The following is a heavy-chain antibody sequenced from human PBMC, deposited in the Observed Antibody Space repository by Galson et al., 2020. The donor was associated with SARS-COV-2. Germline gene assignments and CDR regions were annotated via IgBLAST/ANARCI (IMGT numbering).Heavy chain of an antibody. CDR2: IYSGGTA. V-gene: IGHV4-39*07. D-gene: IGHD5-18*01. CDR1: GDSISGTSYY. CDR3: AKSPYVDTGWFDS. Sequence: KASETLSLTCTVSGDSISGTSYYWGWIRQSPGQGLEWIGSIYSGGTAYYKPSLRSRVTMSIDTSQQQFSLKLTSVTAADTATYFCAKSPYVDTGWFDSWGPGTLVTVSS. J-gene: IGHJ5*01.